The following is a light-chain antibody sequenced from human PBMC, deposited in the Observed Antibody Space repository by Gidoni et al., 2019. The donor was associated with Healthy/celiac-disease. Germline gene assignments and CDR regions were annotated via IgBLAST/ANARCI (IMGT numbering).Light chain of an antibody. V-gene: IGLV1-51*01. CDR2: DNN. Sequence: QSVLTQPPSVSSAPGHMVTISCSGSSSNIGNNYVSWYQQLPGTAPKLLIYDNNTRSSGIPDRFSASKSGTSATLGITGLQTGDEADYYCGTWDSSLSAHVFGAGTKVTVL. J-gene: IGLJ1*01. CDR1: SSNIGNNY. CDR3: GTWDSSLSAHV.